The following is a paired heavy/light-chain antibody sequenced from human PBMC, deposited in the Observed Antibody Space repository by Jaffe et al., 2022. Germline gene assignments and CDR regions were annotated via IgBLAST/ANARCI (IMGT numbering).Light chain of an antibody. J-gene: IGLJ2*01. Sequence: QSALTQPASVSGSPGQSITISCTGTNSDVGGYNLVSWYQHHPGKAPKLIIYEVTKRPSGLSNRFSGSKSGNTASLTISGLQTEDEADYYCCSYAAGGTLGFGGGTKLTVL. CDR2: EVT. CDR3: CSYAAGGTLG. CDR1: NSDVGGYNL. V-gene: IGLV2-23*02.
Heavy chain of an antibody. CDR3: ARAGYDTRGYYYYYYMDV. D-gene: IGHD3-22*01. J-gene: IGHJ6*03. CDR1: GESISNYY. V-gene: IGHV4-59*01. Sequence: QVQLQESGPGLVKPSETLSLICTVSGESISNYYWSWIRQPPGKGLEWIGYIYYRGNTDYTPSLKSRLTMSVDASKNQFSLKLSSVTAADTAVYYCARAGYDTRGYYYYYYMDVWGKGTTVTVSS. CDR2: IYYRGNT.